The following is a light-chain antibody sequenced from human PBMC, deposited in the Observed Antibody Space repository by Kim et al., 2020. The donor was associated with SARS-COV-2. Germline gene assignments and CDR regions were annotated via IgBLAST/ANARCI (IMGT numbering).Light chain of an antibody. CDR1: QDISSN. CDR2: AAS. V-gene: IGKV1-16*01. J-gene: IGKJ1*01. Sequence: DIQMTQSPSSLSASVGDRVTITCRASQDISSNLAWFQQKPGKAPKSLIYAASSLQSGAPSRFSGAGSGTDFTLTISTLQPEDSGTYYYQQYNDNPRTFGQGTKVDIK. CDR3: QQYNDNPRT.